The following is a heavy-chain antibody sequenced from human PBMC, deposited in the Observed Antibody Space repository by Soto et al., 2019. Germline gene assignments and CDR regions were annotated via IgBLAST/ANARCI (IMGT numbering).Heavy chain of an antibody. CDR2: IYPDNSNT. CDR3: ARQGAAVPTVPLIWFDP. V-gene: IGHV5-51*01. D-gene: IGHD6-13*01. CDR1: GYFFAGYW. J-gene: IGHJ5*02. Sequence: VQLVQSGTEVKKPGESLKISCKGSGYFFAGYWIAWVRQMPGKGLEWMGIIYPDNSNTKYGRSFQGQVTISADKSSSTAYLQWSSLKASDTAIYYCARQGAAVPTVPLIWFDPWGQGTLVTVSS.